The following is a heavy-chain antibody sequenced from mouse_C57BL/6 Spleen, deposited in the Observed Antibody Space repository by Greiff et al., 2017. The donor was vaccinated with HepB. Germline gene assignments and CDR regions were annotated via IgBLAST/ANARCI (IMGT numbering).Heavy chain of an antibody. D-gene: IGHD2-1*01. J-gene: IGHJ4*01. CDR2: INPNYGTT. Sequence: VQLQQPGPELVKPGASVKISCKASGYSFTDYNMNWVKQSNGKSLEWIGVINPNYGTTSYNQKFKGKATLTVDQSSSTAYMQLNSLTSEDSAVYYCARSGYYGNYYALDYWGQGTSVTVSS. CDR1: GYSFTDYN. V-gene: IGHV1-39*01. CDR3: ARSGYYGNYYALDY.